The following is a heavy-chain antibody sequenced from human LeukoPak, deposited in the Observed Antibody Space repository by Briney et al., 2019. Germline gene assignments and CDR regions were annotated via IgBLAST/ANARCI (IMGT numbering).Heavy chain of an antibody. CDR3: ARVDIVVVVAADYGMDV. V-gene: IGHV1-2*02. J-gene: IGHJ6*02. D-gene: IGHD2-15*01. CDR1: GYTFTGYY. Sequence: ASVKVSCKASGYTFTGYYMHWVRQAPGQGLEWMGWINPNSGGTNYAQKFQGRVTMTRDTSISTAYMELSRLRSDDTAVYYCARVDIVVVVAADYGMDVWGQGTTVTVSS. CDR2: INPNSGGT.